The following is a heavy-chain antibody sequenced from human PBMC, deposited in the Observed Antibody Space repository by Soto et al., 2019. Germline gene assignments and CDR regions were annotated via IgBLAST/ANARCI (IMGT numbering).Heavy chain of an antibody. D-gene: IGHD3-16*01. CDR2: ISNDGNNQ. J-gene: IGHJ5*02. V-gene: IGHV3-30*03. CDR3: AILYVWGSDLDL. CDR1: ECPLGLYV. Sequence: GGSQIHCTAAAECPLGLYVRHWVRQAPGKGLEWVAAISNDGNNQHYADYVKGRFTISRDNSKNTLDLQMNSLRAEDTAVYYCAILYVWGSDLDLWGQGILVTVSS.